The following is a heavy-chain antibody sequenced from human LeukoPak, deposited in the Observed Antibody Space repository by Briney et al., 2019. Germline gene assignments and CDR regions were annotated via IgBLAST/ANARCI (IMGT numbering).Heavy chain of an antibody. Sequence: GGSLRLSCAASGFTFSSYWMHWVRQPPGKGLVWVSRINPDGSVTTHADSVEGRFTISRDNSKNTLYLQMNSLRAEDTAVYYCARATLEMADAFDIWGQGTMVTVSS. CDR3: ARATLEMADAFDI. CDR2: INPDGSVT. D-gene: IGHD5-24*01. J-gene: IGHJ3*02. CDR1: GFTFSSYW. V-gene: IGHV3-74*01.